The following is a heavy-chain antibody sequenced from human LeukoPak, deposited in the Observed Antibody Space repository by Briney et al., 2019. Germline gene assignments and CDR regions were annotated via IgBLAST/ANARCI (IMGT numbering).Heavy chain of an antibody. V-gene: IGHV1-2*02. CDR3: ARAFEKQTFDY. D-gene: IGHD1/OR15-1a*01. CDR2: INPNSGGT. Sequence: GGSVKVSFKASGYTFPTFYMYWVRQAPGQGLAWMGWINPNSGGTNYAQKFQGRVTMTRDTSISTAYMELSRLRSDDTAVYYCARAFEKQTFDYWGQGTLVTVSS. CDR1: GYTFPTFY. J-gene: IGHJ4*02.